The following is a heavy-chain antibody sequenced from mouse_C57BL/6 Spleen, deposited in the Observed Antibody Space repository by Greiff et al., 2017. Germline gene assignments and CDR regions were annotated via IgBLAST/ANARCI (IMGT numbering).Heavy chain of an antibody. CDR3: ARGDYDAMDY. CDR2: IYPGSGST. V-gene: IGHV1-55*01. Sequence: QVQLKQPGAGLVKPGASVKMSCKASGYTFTSYWITWVKQRPGQGLEWIGDIYPGSGSTKYNEKFKSKAKLNVDTSSSTAYMQLSSLTTEDSAVYYCARGDYDAMDYWGQGTSVTVSS. CDR1: GYTFTSYW. J-gene: IGHJ4*01.